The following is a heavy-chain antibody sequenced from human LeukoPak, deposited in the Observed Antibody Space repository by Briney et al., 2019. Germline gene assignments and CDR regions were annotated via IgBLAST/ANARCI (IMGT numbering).Heavy chain of an antibody. V-gene: IGHV4-59*01. CDR1: GGSISSYY. J-gene: IGHJ3*02. CDR2: IYYSGST. Sequence: PSETLSLTCTVSGGSISSYYWSWIRQPPGKGLKWIGYIYYSGSTNYNPSLKSRVTISVDTSKNQFSLKLSSVTAADTAVYYCARKADCRGGSCPTGAFDIWGQGTMVTVSS. CDR3: ARKADCRGGSCPTGAFDI. D-gene: IGHD2-15*01.